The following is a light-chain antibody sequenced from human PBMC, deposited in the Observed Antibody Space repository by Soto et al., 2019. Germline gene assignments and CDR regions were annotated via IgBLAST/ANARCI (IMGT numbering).Light chain of an antibody. Sequence: EIVLTQSPGTLSLSPGERATLSCRASQSVSSSYLAWYQQKPGQAPRLLIYGVYTRAPGIPARFSGSGSGTEFTLTISSLQSEDFAMYHCRQYGDSPPTFGQGTKVDIK. CDR3: RQYGDSPPT. CDR1: QSVSSSY. CDR2: GVY. V-gene: IGKV3-20*01. J-gene: IGKJ1*01.